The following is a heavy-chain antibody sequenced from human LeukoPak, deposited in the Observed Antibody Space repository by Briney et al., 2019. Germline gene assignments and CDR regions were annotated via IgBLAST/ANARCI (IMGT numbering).Heavy chain of an antibody. CDR1: GFTFGDYA. Sequence: GGSLRLSCTASGFTFGDYAMSWVRQAPGKGLEWVGFIRSKAYGGTTEYAASVKGRFTISRDDSKSIAYLQMNSLKTEDTAVYYCTREKWYCSSTSCYAEFNYMDVWGKGTTVTISS. D-gene: IGHD2-2*01. J-gene: IGHJ6*03. V-gene: IGHV3-49*04. CDR2: IRSKAYGGTT. CDR3: TREKWYCSSTSCYAEFNYMDV.